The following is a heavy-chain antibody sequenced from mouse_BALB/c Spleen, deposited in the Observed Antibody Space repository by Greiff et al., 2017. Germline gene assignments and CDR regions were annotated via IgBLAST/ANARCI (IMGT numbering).Heavy chain of an antibody. Sequence: VKLMESGPGLVAPSQSLSITCTVSGFSLTGYGVNWVRQPPGKGLEWLGMIWGDGSTDYNSALKSRLSISKDNSKSQVFLKMNSLQTDDTARYYCARAVAYYGYAMDYWGQGTSVTVSS. D-gene: IGHD2-10*01. CDR3: ARAVAYYGYAMDY. CDR1: GFSLTGYG. J-gene: IGHJ4*01. CDR2: IWGDGST. V-gene: IGHV2-6-7*01.